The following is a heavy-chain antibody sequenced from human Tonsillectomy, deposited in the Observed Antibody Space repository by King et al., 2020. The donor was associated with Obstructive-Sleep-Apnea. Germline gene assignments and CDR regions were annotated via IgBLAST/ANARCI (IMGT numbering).Heavy chain of an antibody. J-gene: IGHJ5*02. CDR3: ARHSGQPRGFDP. CDR1: GGSISSYY. V-gene: IGHV4-59*08. Sequence: QLQESGPGLVKPSETLSLTCTVSGGSISSYYWSWIRQPPGKGLEWIGYIYYSGSTNYNPPLKSRFTISVDTSKNQFSLKLSSVTAADTAGYYCARHSGQPRGFDPWGQGTLVTVSS. D-gene: IGHD3-10*01. CDR2: IYYSGST.